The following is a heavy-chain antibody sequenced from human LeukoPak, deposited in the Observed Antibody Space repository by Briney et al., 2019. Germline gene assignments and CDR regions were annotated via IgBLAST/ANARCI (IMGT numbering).Heavy chain of an antibody. CDR2: IYYSGST. D-gene: IGHD6-13*01. CDR1: GGSISSGSYY. J-gene: IGHJ5*02. V-gene: IGHV4-39*01. CDR3: AGSYDSSWYSFRFDP. Sequence: SETLSLTCTVSGGSISSGSYYWGWIRQPPGKGLEWIGSIYYSGSTYYNPSLKSRVTISVDTSKDQFSLKLSSVPAADTAVYYCAGSYDSSWYSFRFDPWGQGTLVTVSS.